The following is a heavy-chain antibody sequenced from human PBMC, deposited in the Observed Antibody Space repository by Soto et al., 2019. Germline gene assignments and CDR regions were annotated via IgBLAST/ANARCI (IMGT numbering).Heavy chain of an antibody. V-gene: IGHV4-39*01. CDR1: GGSISSSSYY. J-gene: IGHJ4*02. D-gene: IGHD3-16*01. CDR3: ARRYDYIWGSYFDG. Sequence: QLQLQESGPGLVKPSETLSLTCTVSGGSISSSSYYRGWIRQPPGKGLEWIGSIYYSGSTYYNPSLKSRVTISVDTSKNQFSLKLSSVTAADTAVYYCARRYDYIWGSYFDGWGQGTLVTVSS. CDR2: IYYSGST.